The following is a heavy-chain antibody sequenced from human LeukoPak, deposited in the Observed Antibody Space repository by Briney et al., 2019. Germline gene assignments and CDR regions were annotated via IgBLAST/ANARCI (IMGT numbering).Heavy chain of an antibody. V-gene: IGHV1-69*04. CDR1: GGTFGTYT. J-gene: IGHJ4*02. CDR3: AREAEDDSIFGVVFGPLDY. CDR2: ILPIIHIP. D-gene: IGHD3-3*01. Sequence: ASVKVSCKASGGTFGTYTISWVRQAPGQGLEWMGRILPIIHIPDYAQKFQDRVTITADTSTNTAYMELGSLRFEDTAVYYCAREAEDDSIFGVVFGPLDYWGQGTLVTVSS.